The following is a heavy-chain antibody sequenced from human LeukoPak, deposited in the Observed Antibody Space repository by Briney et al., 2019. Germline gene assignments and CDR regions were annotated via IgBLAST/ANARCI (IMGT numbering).Heavy chain of an antibody. CDR3: ARRAASSWYARSASSWFDP. Sequence: GGSLRLSCAASGFTFSSYAMHWVRQAPGKGLEWVAVISYDGSNKYYADSVKGRFTISRDNSKNTLYLQMNSLRAEDTAVYYCARRAASSWYARSASSWFDPWGQGTLVTVSS. D-gene: IGHD6-13*01. CDR2: ISYDGSNK. V-gene: IGHV3-30*04. CDR1: GFTFSSYA. J-gene: IGHJ5*02.